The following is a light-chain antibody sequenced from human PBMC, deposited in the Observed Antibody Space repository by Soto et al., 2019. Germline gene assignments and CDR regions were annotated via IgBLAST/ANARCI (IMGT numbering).Light chain of an antibody. Sequence: QSVLTQPPSVSGAPGQRGTISCTGSSSNIGAGYDVHWYQQLPGTAPKLVIYANSNRPSGVPDRFSGSKSGTSASLAITGLQAEDEADYYCQSYDSSLSGVVFGGGTKLTVL. CDR3: QSYDSSLSGVV. CDR1: SSNIGAGYD. J-gene: IGLJ2*01. CDR2: ANS. V-gene: IGLV1-40*01.